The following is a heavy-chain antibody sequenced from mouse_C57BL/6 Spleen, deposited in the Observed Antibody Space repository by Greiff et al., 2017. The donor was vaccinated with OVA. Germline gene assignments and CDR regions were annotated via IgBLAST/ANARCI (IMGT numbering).Heavy chain of an antibody. V-gene: IGHV1-80*01. CDR2: IYPGDGDT. D-gene: IGHD2-3*01. CDR3: ARSGDGYFYYFDY. J-gene: IGHJ2*01. CDR1: GYAFSSYW. Sequence: VKLVESGAELVKPGASVKISCKASGYAFSSYWMNWVKQRPGKGLEWIGQIYPGDGDTNYNGKFKGKATLTADKSSSTAYMQLSSLTSVDSAVYFCARSGDGYFYYFDYWGQGTTLTVSS.